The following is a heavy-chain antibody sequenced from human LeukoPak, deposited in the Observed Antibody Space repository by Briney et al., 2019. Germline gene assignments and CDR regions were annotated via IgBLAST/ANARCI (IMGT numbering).Heavy chain of an antibody. Sequence: KSSETLSLTCTVSGGSISSYYWSWIRQPPGKGLEWIGYIYYSGSTNYNPSLKSRVTISVDTSKNQFSLKLSSVTAADTAVYYCAGSKGGYHEYFQHWGQGTLVIVSS. CDR2: IYYSGST. CDR3: AGSKGGYHEYFQH. D-gene: IGHD2-2*01. V-gene: IGHV4-59*01. J-gene: IGHJ1*01. CDR1: GGSISSYY.